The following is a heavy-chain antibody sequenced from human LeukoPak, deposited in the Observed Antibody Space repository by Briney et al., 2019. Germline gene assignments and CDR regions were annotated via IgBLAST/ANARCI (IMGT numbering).Heavy chain of an antibody. V-gene: IGHV3-21*04. CDR2: IRSNSDDK. D-gene: IGHD3-3*01. J-gene: IGHJ4*02. Sequence: GESLKLSCAASGFNFNIYTMNWVRQAPGKGLEWVSSIRSNSDDKYYADSVKGRFTISRDNAKNSLYLQMNSLRAEDTAFYYCARHDFWSGFKGGDYWGQGTLVTVSS. CDR1: GFNFNIYT. CDR3: ARHDFWSGFKGGDY.